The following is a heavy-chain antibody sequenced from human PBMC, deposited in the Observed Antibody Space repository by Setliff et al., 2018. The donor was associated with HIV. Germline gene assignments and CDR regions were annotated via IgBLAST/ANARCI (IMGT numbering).Heavy chain of an antibody. Sequence: GGSLRLSCAASGFTFSTYAMSWVRQAPGKGLEWVAAIRGSGGGTYYADSVKGRFTISRDNSKNTLYLQMNSLRVEDTAIYYCAKDPYSGTFTLYYFDYWGQGTLVTVSS. CDR2: IRGSGGGT. CDR1: GFTFSTYA. D-gene: IGHD1-26*01. CDR3: AKDPYSGTFTLYYFDY. V-gene: IGHV3-23*01. J-gene: IGHJ4*02.